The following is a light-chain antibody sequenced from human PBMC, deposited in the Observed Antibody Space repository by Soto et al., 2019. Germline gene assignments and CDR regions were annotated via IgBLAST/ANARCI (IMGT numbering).Light chain of an antibody. Sequence: EILLTQSPGTLSLSPGYSATLSFRSSQRVSTSFIAWYQQKPGQAPRLLMYGASTRVTGIPARFSGSGSGTEFTLTISSLQSEDFAVYYCQQYNNWPPLTFGQGTRLEIK. CDR2: GAS. V-gene: IGKV3-15*01. J-gene: IGKJ5*01. CDR1: QRVSTS. CDR3: QQYNNWPPLT.